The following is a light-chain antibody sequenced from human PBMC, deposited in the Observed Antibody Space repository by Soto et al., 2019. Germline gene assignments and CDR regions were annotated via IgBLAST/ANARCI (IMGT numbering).Light chain of an antibody. CDR3: CSYAGIYV. Sequence: QSVLTQPASVSGSPGQSITISCTGTSSDVGSYNLVSWYQQHPGKAPKLMIYEVSKRPSGVSNRFSGSKSGNTASLTISGLQAEDEADYYCCSYAGIYVFGTGTKVT. J-gene: IGLJ1*01. CDR1: SSDVGSYNL. V-gene: IGLV2-23*02. CDR2: EVS.